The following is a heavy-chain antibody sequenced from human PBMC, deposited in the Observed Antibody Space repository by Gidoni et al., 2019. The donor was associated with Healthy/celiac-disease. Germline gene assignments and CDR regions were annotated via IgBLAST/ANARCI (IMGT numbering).Heavy chain of an antibody. V-gene: IGHV2-26*01. D-gene: IGHD1-26*01. Sequence: ANLKESGPVLVKPTETRTLTCTVSGLSLSNARLGVSWIRQPPRKALEWLAHIFSTDETSYSTSLKSRLTISKDTSKSQVVLTMTNMDPVYTATYYCARLFGGSPLCFDYWGQGTLVTVSS. CDR2: IFSTDET. CDR1: GLSLSNARLG. CDR3: ARLFGGSPLCFDY. J-gene: IGHJ4*02.